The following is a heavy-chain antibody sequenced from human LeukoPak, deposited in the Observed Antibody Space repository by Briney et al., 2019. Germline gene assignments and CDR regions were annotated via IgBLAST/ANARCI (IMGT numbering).Heavy chain of an antibody. CDR2: ISDSGDNT. Sequence: GGSLRLSCAASGFTFSNYAMNWVRQAPGKGLEWVSTISDSGDNTYYADSVKGRFTTSRDNSKRTLYVLMSSLGAEDTAIYYCAKGDYGGYPHYFDYWGQGTLVTVSS. J-gene: IGHJ4*02. V-gene: IGHV3-23*01. D-gene: IGHD4-17*01. CDR1: GFTFSNYA. CDR3: AKGDYGGYPHYFDY.